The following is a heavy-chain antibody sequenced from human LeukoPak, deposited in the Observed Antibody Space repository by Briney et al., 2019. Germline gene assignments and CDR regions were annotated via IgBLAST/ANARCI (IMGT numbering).Heavy chain of an antibody. J-gene: IGHJ6*02. CDR2: ISWNSGSI. Sequence: PGGSLRLSCAASGFTFDDYAMHWVRQAPGKGLEWVSGISWNSGSIGYADSVKGRFTISRDNAKNSPYLQMNSLRAEDTAVYYCARVAFGLYVMDVWGQGTTVTVSS. V-gene: IGHV3-9*01. CDR3: ARVAFGLYVMDV. CDR1: GFTFDDYA. D-gene: IGHD3-16*01.